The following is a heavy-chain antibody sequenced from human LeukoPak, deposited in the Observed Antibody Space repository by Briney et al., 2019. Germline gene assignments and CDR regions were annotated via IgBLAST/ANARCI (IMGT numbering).Heavy chain of an antibody. J-gene: IGHJ4*02. CDR3: AKALYYYDSSGYPQYFDY. D-gene: IGHD3-22*01. CDR1: GFTFSSYA. CDR2: ISGSGGST. Sequence: GGSLRLSCAASGFTFSSYAMSWVRQAPGKGLEWVSAISGSGGSTYYADSVKGRFTISRDNSKNTPYLQMNSLRAEDTAVYYCAKALYYYDSSGYPQYFDYWGQGTLVTVSS. V-gene: IGHV3-23*01.